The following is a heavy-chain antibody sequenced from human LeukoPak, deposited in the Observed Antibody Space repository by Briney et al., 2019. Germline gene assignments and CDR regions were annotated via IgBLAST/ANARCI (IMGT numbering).Heavy chain of an antibody. J-gene: IGHJ4*02. V-gene: IGHV4-59*01. CDR1: GGSLSNYY. CDR2: IDYTVNA. CDR3: ARDSFGSGYKNYFDY. Sequence: PLETLSLTCTLSGGSLSNYYWSWIPQPPRKGQEWIGSIDYTVNAHYNPPLKSRVTISVDTSMNQFFLQLTSVTAADTAVYYCARDSFGSGYKNYFDYWGQGTLVTVSS. D-gene: IGHD3-22*01.